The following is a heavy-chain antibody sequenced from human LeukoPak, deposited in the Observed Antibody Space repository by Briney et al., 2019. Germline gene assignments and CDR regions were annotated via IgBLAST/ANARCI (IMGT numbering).Heavy chain of an antibody. CDR3: ARTVVVSSYDAFDI. V-gene: IGHV3-48*01. J-gene: IGHJ3*02. CDR1: GFTFSSYS. CDR2: ISSSSSTI. Sequence: GSLRLSCAASGFTFSSYSMNWVRQAPGKGLEWVSYISSSSSTIYYADSVKGRFTISRDNAKNSLYLQMNSLRAEDTAVYYCARTVVVSSYDAFDIWGQGTMVTVSS. D-gene: IGHD3-22*01.